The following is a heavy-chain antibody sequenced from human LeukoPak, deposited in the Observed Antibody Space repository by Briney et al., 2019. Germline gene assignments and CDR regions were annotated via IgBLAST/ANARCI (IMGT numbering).Heavy chain of an antibody. CDR2: IYYSGST. CDR3: ARLHSSSDAFDI. J-gene: IGHJ3*02. D-gene: IGHD6-19*01. V-gene: IGHV4-39*07. Sequence: WVRQAPGKGLEWIGSIYYSGSTYYNLSLKSRVTISVDTSKNQFSLKLSSVTAADTAVYYCARLHSSSDAFDIWGQGTMVTVSS.